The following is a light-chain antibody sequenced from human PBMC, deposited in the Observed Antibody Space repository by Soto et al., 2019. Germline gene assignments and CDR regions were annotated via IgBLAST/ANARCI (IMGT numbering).Light chain of an antibody. CDR3: QHYGGSFI. V-gene: IGKV3-20*01. Sequence: EIVLTQSPGTQSLSPGEGATVSCRVSQSINSKSLVWYQRKFGQAPRLLIYNTSSRATGIPDRFSASGSGTDFTLSISRLEPEDFAVYYCQHYGGSFIFGPGTKVDFK. J-gene: IGKJ3*01. CDR2: NTS. CDR1: QSINSKS.